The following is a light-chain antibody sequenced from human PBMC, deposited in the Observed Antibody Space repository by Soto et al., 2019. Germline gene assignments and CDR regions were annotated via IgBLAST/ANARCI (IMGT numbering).Light chain of an antibody. V-gene: IGLV2-14*01. CDR1: SSDVGGYNY. J-gene: IGLJ3*02. Sequence: QSVLTQPASVSGSPGQSITISCTGTSSDVGGYNYVSWYQQHPGKAPKFMIYEVSNRPSGVSSRFSGSMSGNTASLTISGLQAEDEADYYCSSYTGSNIVFGGGTKLTVL. CDR3: SSYTGSNIV. CDR2: EVS.